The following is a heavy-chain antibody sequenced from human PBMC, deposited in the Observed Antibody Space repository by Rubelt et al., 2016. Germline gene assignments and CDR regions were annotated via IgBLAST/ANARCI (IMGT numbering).Heavy chain of an antibody. D-gene: IGHD2-15*01. CDR3: ARAGSAAFD. V-gene: IGHV1-2*02. CDR1: GYSSTTYG. J-gene: IGHJ3*01. CDR2: INPNSGGT. Sequence: QLQLVQSGAEVKKPGASVKVSCKLSGYSSTTYGITWVRQAPGQGLEWMGWINPNSGGTKTAQRFQGRVTMTRDTSTSTAYMELSGLTSDDTAVYYCARAGSAAFDWGPGTMVTVS.